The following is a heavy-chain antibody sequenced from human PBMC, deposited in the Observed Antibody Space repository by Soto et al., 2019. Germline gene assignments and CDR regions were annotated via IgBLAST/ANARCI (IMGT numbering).Heavy chain of an antibody. CDR1: GGSFSGYY. V-gene: IGHV4-34*01. J-gene: IGHJ4*02. CDR3: ARGRSYYYGSGSPHLDY. CDR2: INHSGGT. Sequence: QVQLQQWGAGLLKPSETLSLTCAVYGGSFSGYYWSWIRQPPGKGLEWIGEINHSGGTNYNPSPKSRVTRSVDTSKNQFSLKLSSVTAADTAAYYCARGRSYYYGSGSPHLDYWGQGTLVTVSS. D-gene: IGHD3-10*01.